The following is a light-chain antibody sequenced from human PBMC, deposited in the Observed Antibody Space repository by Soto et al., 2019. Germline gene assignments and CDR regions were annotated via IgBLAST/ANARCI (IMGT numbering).Light chain of an antibody. CDR3: QQYNRHSSYT. V-gene: IGKV1-5*03. CDR1: QSISTW. CDR2: TAS. Sequence: DIQMTQSPSTLAASVGDRVTITCRASQSISTWLAWYQQKPGKAPKLLIYTASSLESGVPSRFSGSGSGTEFTLTISSLQPDDFATYYCQQYNRHSSYTFGQGTKLETK. J-gene: IGKJ2*01.